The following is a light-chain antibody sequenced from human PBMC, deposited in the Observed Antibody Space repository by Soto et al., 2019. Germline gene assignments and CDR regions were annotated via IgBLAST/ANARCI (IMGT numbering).Light chain of an antibody. CDR2: GAS. CDR3: QQYGSSRT. CDR1: QSVSSSY. J-gene: IGKJ1*01. Sequence: EIVLTQSPGTLSLSPGGRATLSCRASQSVSSSYLAWYQQKPGQAPRLLIYGASSRATGIPDRFGGSGSGTDFTLTISRLEPEDFAVYYCQQYGSSRTFGQGTKVDIK. V-gene: IGKV3-20*01.